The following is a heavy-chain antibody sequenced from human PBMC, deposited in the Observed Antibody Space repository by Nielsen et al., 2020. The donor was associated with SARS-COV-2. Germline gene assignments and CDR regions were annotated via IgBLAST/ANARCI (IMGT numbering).Heavy chain of an antibody. CDR2: IYYSGST. J-gene: IGHJ4*02. V-gene: IGHV4-30-4*01. CDR1: GGSISSGDYY. Sequence: SETLSLTCTVSGGSISSGDYYWSWIRQPPGKGLEWIGYIYYSGSTYYNPSLKSRVTISVDTSKNQFSLKLSSVTAADTAVYYCARVESGGYYYGSAVYFDYWGQGTLVTVSS. D-gene: IGHD3-10*01. CDR3: ARVESGGYYYGSAVYFDY.